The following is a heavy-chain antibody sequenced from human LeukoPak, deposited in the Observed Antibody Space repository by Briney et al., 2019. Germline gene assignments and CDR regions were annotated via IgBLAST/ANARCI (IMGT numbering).Heavy chain of an antibody. V-gene: IGHV3-23*01. J-gene: IGHJ3*02. Sequence: GGSLRLSCAASGFTFSSYAMSWVRQPPGKGLEWVSAISGSGGSTYYADSVKGRFTISRDNSKITLYLQMNSLRAEDTAVYYCAKAGEAAAEPDAFGIWGQGTMVTVSS. CDR2: ISGSGGST. D-gene: IGHD6-13*01. CDR1: GFTFSSYA. CDR3: AKAGEAAAEPDAFGI.